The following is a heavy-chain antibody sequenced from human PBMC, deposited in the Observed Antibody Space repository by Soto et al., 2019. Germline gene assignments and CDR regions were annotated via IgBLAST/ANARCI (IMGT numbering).Heavy chain of an antibody. CDR2: IYSGGST. Sequence: PGGSLRLSCAASGFTVSSNYMSWVRQAPGKGLEWVSVIYSGGSTYYADSVKGRFTISRDNSKNTLYLQMNSLRAEDTAVYYCARDGQLDDYYYYGTDVWGQGTTVTVSS. V-gene: IGHV3-53*01. CDR3: ARDGQLDDYYYYGTDV. J-gene: IGHJ6*02. CDR1: GFTVSSNY. D-gene: IGHD6-13*01.